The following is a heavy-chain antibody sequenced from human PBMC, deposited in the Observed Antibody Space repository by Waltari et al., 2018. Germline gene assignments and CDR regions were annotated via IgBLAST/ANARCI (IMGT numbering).Heavy chain of an antibody. V-gene: IGHV1-2*02. CDR3: VKDGVAVASGFRY. CDR2: VNPNTGGT. J-gene: IGHJ1*01. CDR1: GYTFTGYS. Sequence: QVQLVQSGPDVKKPGASVKVSCKASGYTFTGYSIHWVRQAPGLRLEWMGLVNPNTGGTFDAPSVQGGVSMTSDTSITTAYMELTGLRSEDTAVYYCVKDGVAVASGFRYWGQGTLVTVSS. D-gene: IGHD2-15*01.